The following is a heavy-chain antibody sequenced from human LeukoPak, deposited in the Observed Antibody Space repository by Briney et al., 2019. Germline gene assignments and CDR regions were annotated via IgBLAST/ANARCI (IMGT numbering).Heavy chain of an antibody. V-gene: IGHV3-21*05. CDR2: IRGSGSRM. CDR1: GFAFSDYN. J-gene: IGHJ4*02. D-gene: IGHD7-27*01. CDR3: ARDDNWGFDY. Sequence: GGTLRLSGAASGFAFSDYNMNWVRQAPGKGLEWVVNIRGSGSRMGSGNYYAGSVKGRFTISRDNAKNSLYLQMNSLRAEDTAFYYCARDDNWGFDYWGQGALVTVSS.